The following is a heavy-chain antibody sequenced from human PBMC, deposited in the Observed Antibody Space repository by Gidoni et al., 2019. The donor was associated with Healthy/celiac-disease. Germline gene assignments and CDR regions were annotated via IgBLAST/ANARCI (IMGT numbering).Heavy chain of an antibody. CDR1: GTRFTSYW. Sequence: EVQLVQSGAEVKKPGESLKISCQGSGTRFTSYWIGWVRQMPGKGLEWRGIIYPGESDTRYSPSCQGQVTISADKSISTAYLQWSSLKASDTAMYYCARQFGYCSSTSCYSGMDVWGQGTTVTVSS. CDR2: IYPGESDT. CDR3: ARQFGYCSSTSCYSGMDV. J-gene: IGHJ6*02. D-gene: IGHD2-2*01. V-gene: IGHV5-51*01.